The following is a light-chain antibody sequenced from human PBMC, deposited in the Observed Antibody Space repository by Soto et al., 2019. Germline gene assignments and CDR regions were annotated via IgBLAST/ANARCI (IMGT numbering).Light chain of an antibody. Sequence: QSVLTQPASVSGSPGQSITISCTGTSSDVGTYNLVSWYQQHPGKAPKLMVYEGTKRPSGVSNRFSGSKSGNTASLTISGLQAEDKADYYCSSYTSSNTLVFGTGTKVTVL. CDR1: SSDVGTYNL. CDR2: EGT. CDR3: SSYTSSNTLV. J-gene: IGLJ1*01. V-gene: IGLV2-14*02.